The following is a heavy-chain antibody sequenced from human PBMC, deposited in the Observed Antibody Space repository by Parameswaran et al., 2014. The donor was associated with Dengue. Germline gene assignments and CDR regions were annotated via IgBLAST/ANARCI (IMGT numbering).Heavy chain of an antibody. V-gene: IGHV1-8*01. Sequence: WVRQAPGQGLEWMGWMNPNSGNTGYAQKFQGRVTMTRNTSTSTAYMELSSLRSEDTAVYYCARAGDLRFFDWLSARAPNWFDPWGQGTLVTVSS. J-gene: IGHJ5*02. D-gene: IGHD3-9*01. CDR2: MNPNSGNT. CDR3: ARAGDLRFFDWLSARAPNWFDP.